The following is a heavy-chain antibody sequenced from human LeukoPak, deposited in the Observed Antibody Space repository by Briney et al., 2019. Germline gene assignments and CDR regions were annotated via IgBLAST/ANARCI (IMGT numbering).Heavy chain of an antibody. CDR1: GGSFSGYY. J-gene: IGHJ6*03. D-gene: IGHD4-17*01. CDR2: INHSGST. CDR3: ARGGDYVGHYYYYMDV. Sequence: PSETLSLTCAVYGGSFSGYYWSWLRQPPGKGLEWIGEINHSGSTNYNPSLKSRVTISVDTSKNLFSLKLSSVTAADTAVYYCARGGDYVGHYYYYMDVWGKGTTVTVSS. V-gene: IGHV4-34*01.